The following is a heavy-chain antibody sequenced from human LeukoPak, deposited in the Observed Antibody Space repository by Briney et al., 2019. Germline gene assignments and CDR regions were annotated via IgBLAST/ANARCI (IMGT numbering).Heavy chain of an antibody. D-gene: IGHD3-10*01. CDR1: GFTFSSYA. CDR3: AKHYGSGTYYNYFTY. Sequence: GGSLRLSCAASGFTFSSYAMSWVRQAPGRGLEWVSAISDSGGRTYYADFVKGRFTISRDNSENTLFLQMSSLRAEDTATYYCAKHYGSGTYYNYFTYCGQGTLVSVSS. CDR2: ISDSGGRT. J-gene: IGHJ4*02. V-gene: IGHV3-23*01.